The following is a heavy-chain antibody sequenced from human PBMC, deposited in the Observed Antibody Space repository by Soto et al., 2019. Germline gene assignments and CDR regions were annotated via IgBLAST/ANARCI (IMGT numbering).Heavy chain of an antibody. Sequence: QVQLQESGPGLVKPSQTLSLTCTVSGGSISSGGYYWSWIRQHAGKGLEWIGYIYYSGSTYYNPSLKSRVTISVDTSRNQFSLKLTSVTAADTAVYYCARDKREVTGTAWFDPWGQGTLVTVSS. CDR1: GGSISSGGYY. J-gene: IGHJ5*02. V-gene: IGHV4-31*03. CDR2: IYYSGST. CDR3: ARDKREVTGTAWFDP. D-gene: IGHD6-19*01.